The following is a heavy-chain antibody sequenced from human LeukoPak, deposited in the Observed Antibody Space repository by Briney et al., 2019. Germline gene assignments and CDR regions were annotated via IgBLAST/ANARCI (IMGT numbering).Heavy chain of an antibody. CDR3: ARHKMGKGDSFDY. Sequence: NASETLSLTCAVYGGSFSGYYWSWIRQPPGKGLEWIGSIYYSGSTYYNPSLKSRVTISVDTSKNQFSLKLSSVTAADTAVYYCARHKMGKGDSFDYWGQGTLVTVSS. J-gene: IGHJ4*02. CDR2: IYYSGST. V-gene: IGHV4-34*01. CDR1: GGSFSGYY. D-gene: IGHD3-16*01.